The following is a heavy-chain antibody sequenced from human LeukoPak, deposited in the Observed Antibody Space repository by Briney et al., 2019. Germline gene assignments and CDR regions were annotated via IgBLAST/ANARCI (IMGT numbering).Heavy chain of an antibody. CDR2: INHSGST. Sequence: KPSETLSLTCAVYGGSFSGYYWSWIRQPPGKGLEWIGEINHSGSTNYNPSLKSRVTISVDTSKNQFSLKLSSVTAADTAVYYCARGQGYYDYVWGSYRSSGAFDIWGQGTMVTVSS. CDR1: GGSFSGYY. CDR3: ARGQGYYDYVWGSYRSSGAFDI. J-gene: IGHJ3*02. D-gene: IGHD3-16*02. V-gene: IGHV4-34*01.